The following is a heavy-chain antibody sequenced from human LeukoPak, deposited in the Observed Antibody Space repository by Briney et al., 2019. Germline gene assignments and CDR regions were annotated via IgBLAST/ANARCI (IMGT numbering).Heavy chain of an antibody. CDR1: GFTVGSNY. CDR3: ARGLGSSSWYEY. Sequence: PGGSLRLSCAASGFTVGSNYMSWVRQPPAKGREWVSVIYSGGSTYYADSVKGRFTISRDNSKNTLYLQMNSLRAEDRAVYYCARGLGSSSWYEYWGQGTLVTVSS. J-gene: IGHJ4*02. V-gene: IGHV3-53*03. D-gene: IGHD6-13*01. CDR2: IYSGGST.